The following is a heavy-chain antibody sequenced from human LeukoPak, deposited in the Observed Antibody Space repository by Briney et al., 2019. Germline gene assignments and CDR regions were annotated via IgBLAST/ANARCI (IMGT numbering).Heavy chain of an antibody. CDR1: GGSISSSSYY. D-gene: IGHD3-22*01. CDR2: IYYSGST. CDR3: ARHWYYYDSSGYYPEGYFDY. V-gene: IGHV4-39*01. Sequence: SETLSLTCTVSGGSISSSSYYWGWIRQPPGKGLEGIGSIYYSGSTYYNPSLKNRVTISVDTSKNQFSLKLSSVTAADTAVYYCARHWYYYDSSGYYPEGYFDYWGQGTLVTVSS. J-gene: IGHJ4*02.